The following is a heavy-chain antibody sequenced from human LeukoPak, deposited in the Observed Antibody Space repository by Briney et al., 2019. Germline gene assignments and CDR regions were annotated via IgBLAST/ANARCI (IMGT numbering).Heavy chain of an antibody. V-gene: IGHV3-23*01. D-gene: IGHD2-8*01. J-gene: IGHJ4*02. CDR3: ATPGPEYCTNGVRTFDY. CDR1: GFTFSSYA. CDR2: ISGSGGST. Sequence: RSGGSLRLSCAASGFTFSSYAMSWVRQAPGKGLEWVSAISGSGGSTYYADSVKGRFTISRDNSKNTLYLQMNSLRAEDTAVYYCATPGPEYCTNGVRTFDYWGQGTLVTVSS.